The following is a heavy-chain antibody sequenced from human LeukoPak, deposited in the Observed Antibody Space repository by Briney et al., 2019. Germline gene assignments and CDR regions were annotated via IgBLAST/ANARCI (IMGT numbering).Heavy chain of an antibody. CDR1: GFTFSSYA. D-gene: IGHD2-8*01. CDR3: ARVGDCTNGICYTADFDY. Sequence: GGSLRLSCAASGFTFSSYAMSWVRQAPGKGLEWVSAFTDSGGTTYYADSVKGRFTISRDNSKNTLFLQMNSLRAEDTAVYYCARVGDCTNGICYTADFDYWGQGTLVTVSS. J-gene: IGHJ4*02. V-gene: IGHV3-23*01. CDR2: FTDSGGTT.